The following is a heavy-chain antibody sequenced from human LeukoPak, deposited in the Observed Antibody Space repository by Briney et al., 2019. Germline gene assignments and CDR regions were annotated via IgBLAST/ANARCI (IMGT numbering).Heavy chain of an antibody. CDR1: GGTFSSYA. J-gene: IGHJ5*02. D-gene: IGHD3-10*01. Sequence: VKVSCKASGGTFSSYAISWVRQAPGQGLEWMGGIIPIFGTANYAQKFQGRVTITADESTSTAYMELSSLRSEDTAVYYCARDTSIYGSGSDNWFDPWGQGTLVTASS. V-gene: IGHV1-69*13. CDR2: IIPIFGTA. CDR3: ARDTSIYGSGSDNWFDP.